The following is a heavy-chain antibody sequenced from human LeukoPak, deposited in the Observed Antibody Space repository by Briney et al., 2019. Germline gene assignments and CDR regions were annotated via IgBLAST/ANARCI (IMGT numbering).Heavy chain of an antibody. Sequence: SETLSLTCAVYGGSFSGYYWSWIRQPPGKGLEWIGEINHSGSTNYNPSLKSRVTISVDTSKNQFSLKLSSVTAADTAEYYCAIRVSFFDPWGQGTLVTVSS. V-gene: IGHV4-34*01. D-gene: IGHD6-6*01. CDR1: GGSFSGYY. J-gene: IGHJ5*02. CDR2: INHSGST. CDR3: AIRVSFFDP.